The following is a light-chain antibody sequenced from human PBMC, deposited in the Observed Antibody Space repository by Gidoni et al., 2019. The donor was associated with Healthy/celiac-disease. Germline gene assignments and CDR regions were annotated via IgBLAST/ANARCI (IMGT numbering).Light chain of an antibody. CDR1: QDISNY. V-gene: IGKV1-33*01. Sequence: DIPMTQSPSYLSASVGDRVTITCQASQDISNYLNWYQQKPGKAPKLLIYDASNLETGVPSRFSGSGSGTDFTFTISSLQPEDIATYYCQQYDNLPRSFXQXTKLEIK. CDR2: DAS. CDR3: QQYDNLPRS. J-gene: IGKJ2*04.